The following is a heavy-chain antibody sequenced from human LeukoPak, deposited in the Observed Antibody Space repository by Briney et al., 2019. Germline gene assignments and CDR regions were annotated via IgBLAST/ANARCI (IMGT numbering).Heavy chain of an antibody. CDR2: IFYGGTT. CDR1: GGSISTYS. J-gene: IGHJ4*02. D-gene: IGHD3-3*01. V-gene: IGHV4-59*12. Sequence: PSETLSLTCSVSGGSISTYSWNWIRQSPGKELEWIGNIFYGGTTNYNPSLKSRVTISVDKSKNQFSLKLSSVTAADTAVYYCARGAPGHYDFWSGYSYFDYWGQGTLVTVSS. CDR3: ARGAPGHYDFWSGYSYFDY.